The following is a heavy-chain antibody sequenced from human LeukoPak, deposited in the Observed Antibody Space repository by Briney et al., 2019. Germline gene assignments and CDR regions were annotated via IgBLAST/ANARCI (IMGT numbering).Heavy chain of an antibody. Sequence: SETLSLTCSVSGGSISSSNYYWGWIRQPPGKGLEWIGSIYYSGSTYYNPSLKSRVTISVDTSKDQFSLNLRSVTAADTAVYYCARHDSRLTSARGGYSDYWGQGTLVTV. V-gene: IGHV4-39*01. D-gene: IGHD3-10*01. J-gene: IGHJ4*02. CDR3: ARHDSRLTSARGGYSDY. CDR2: IYYSGST. CDR1: GGSISSSNYY.